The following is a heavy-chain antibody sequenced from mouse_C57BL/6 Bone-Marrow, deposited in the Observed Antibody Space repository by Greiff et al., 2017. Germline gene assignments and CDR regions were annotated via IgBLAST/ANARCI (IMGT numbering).Heavy chain of an antibody. V-gene: IGHV1-72*01. CDR1: GYTFTSYW. J-gene: IGHJ1*03. CDR3: GIGSYVYGYFAV. CDR2: IDPNRGGT. D-gene: IGHD1-1*02. Sequence: QVQLQQPGAELVKPGASVKLSCKASGYTFTSYWMHWVKQRPGRGLEWIGRIDPNRGGTKYNEKFKSKATLTVDKPSSTAYMQLSSLTSADAAVYYYGIGSYVYGYFAVWGTGTTVTVSA.